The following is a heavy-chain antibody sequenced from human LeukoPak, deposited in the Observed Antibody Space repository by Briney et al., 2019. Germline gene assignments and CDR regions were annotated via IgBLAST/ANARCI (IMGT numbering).Heavy chain of an antibody. CDR3: ARDRRQWLVLLYFQH. D-gene: IGHD6-19*01. Sequence: GRQTSLSFVASGFTYSSYAMHGVPKAPGKWLEWEAVISYGGSNKYYADSVKGRFTISRDNYKNMQYLQMNSLRAEDTAVYYCARDRRQWLVLLYFQHWGQGTLVTVSS. V-gene: IGHV3-30*04. CDR2: ISYGGSNK. CDR1: GFTYSSYA. J-gene: IGHJ1*01.